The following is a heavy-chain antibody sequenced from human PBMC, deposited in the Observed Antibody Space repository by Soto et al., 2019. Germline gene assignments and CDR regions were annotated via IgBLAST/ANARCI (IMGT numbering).Heavy chain of an antibody. Sequence: QMQLEESGRGVAQPGRSRRLSCAASGFSFNTYVMHWGRQAPGKGLEWVAGISHAGRSQHYAGSGKGRFTISRDNSRRTLNLEMNSLTDEDTAVYHCATEDESSGHAGTFHHWGQGTLVTVSS. J-gene: IGHJ1*01. D-gene: IGHD3-22*01. CDR1: GFSFNTYV. CDR2: ISHAGRSQ. CDR3: ATEDESSGHAGTFHH. V-gene: IGHV3-30-3*01.